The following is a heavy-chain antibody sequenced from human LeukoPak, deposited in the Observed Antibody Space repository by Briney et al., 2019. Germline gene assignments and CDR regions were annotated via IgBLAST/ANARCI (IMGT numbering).Heavy chain of an antibody. J-gene: IGHJ4*02. V-gene: IGHV4-59*08. Sequence: SETLSLTCTVSGGSISSYYWSWIRQPPGKGLEWIGFIYYSGSTNYNPSLKSRVAMFVDMSKNQFSLRLSSVTAADTAVYYCARHRAYSSSSPFDYWGQGTLVTVSS. D-gene: IGHD6-6*01. CDR1: GGSISSYY. CDR2: IYYSGST. CDR3: ARHRAYSSSSPFDY.